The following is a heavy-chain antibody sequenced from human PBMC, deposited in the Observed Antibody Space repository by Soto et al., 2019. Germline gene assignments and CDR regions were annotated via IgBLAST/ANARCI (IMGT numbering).Heavy chain of an antibody. CDR3: VREVLWFGELLPDDDAFDF. Sequence: PGGSLRLSCAASGFTFSDYYMSWIRQAPGKGLEWVSYISSSGSTIYYADSVKGRFTISRDNAKNSLYLQMNSLRAEDTAVYYFVREVLWFGELLPDDDAFDFWCQGTMVTVSS. CDR1: GFTFSDYY. V-gene: IGHV3-11*01. CDR2: ISSSGSTI. D-gene: IGHD3-10*01. J-gene: IGHJ3*01.